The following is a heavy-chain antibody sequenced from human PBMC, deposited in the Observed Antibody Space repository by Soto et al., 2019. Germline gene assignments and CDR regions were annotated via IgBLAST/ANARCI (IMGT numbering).Heavy chain of an antibody. J-gene: IGHJ5*02. D-gene: IGHD6-6*01. Sequence: NPSETLSLTCTVSGGSVTSGDYYWSWIRQPPGKGLEWIGYIYYSGSTYYSPSLQPRVTISVDTSKNQFSLKLSSVTAADTAMYYCARGSFSSSSSWFDPWGQGTLVTVSS. CDR2: IYYSGST. CDR3: ARGSFSSSSSWFDP. V-gene: IGHV4-31*03. CDR1: GGSVTSGDYY.